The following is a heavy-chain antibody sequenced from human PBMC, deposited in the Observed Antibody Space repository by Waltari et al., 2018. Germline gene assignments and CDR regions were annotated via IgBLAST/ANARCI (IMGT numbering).Heavy chain of an antibody. D-gene: IGHD3-3*01. CDR2: INHRGST. Sequence: QVQLQQWGAGLLKPSETLSLTCAVYGGSFSGYYWSWIRQPPGKGLEWIGEINHRGSTNYNPSLKSRVTISVDTSKNQFSLKLSSVTAADTAVYYCARGLGYDFWSGYYIYYYGMDVWGQGTTVTVSS. CDR3: ARGLGYDFWSGYYIYYYGMDV. J-gene: IGHJ6*02. V-gene: IGHV4-34*01. CDR1: GGSFSGYY.